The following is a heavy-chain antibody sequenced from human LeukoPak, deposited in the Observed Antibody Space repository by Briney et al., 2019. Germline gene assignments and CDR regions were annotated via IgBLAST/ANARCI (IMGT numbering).Heavy chain of an antibody. CDR3: ARVSDSVGGTGYDDY. J-gene: IGHJ4*02. CDR1: GGSISSSNW. V-gene: IGHV4-4*02. D-gene: IGHD6-19*01. CDR2: IYHSGST. Sequence: PSETLSLTCAVCGGSISSSNWWSWVRQPPGKGLEWIGEIYHSGSTNYNPSLKSRVTISVDKSKNQFSLKLSSVTAADTAVYYCARVSDSVGGTGYDDYWGQGTLVTVSS.